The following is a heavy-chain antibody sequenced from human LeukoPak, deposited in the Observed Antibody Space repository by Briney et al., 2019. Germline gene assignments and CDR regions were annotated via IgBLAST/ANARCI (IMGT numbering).Heavy chain of an antibody. J-gene: IGHJ6*02. CDR2: IYYSGST. V-gene: IGHV4-61*01. CDR3: ARGLRFLEWLTPYGMDV. Sequence: SETLSLTCTVSGGSISSSSYYWSWIRQPPGKGLEWIGYIYYSGSTNYNPSLKSRVTISVDTSKNQFSLKLSSVTAADTAVYYCARGLRFLEWLTPYGMDVWGQGTTVTVSS. D-gene: IGHD3-3*01. CDR1: GGSISSSSYY.